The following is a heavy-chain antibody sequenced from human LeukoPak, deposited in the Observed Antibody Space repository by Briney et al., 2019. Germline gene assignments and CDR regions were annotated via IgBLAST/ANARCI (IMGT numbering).Heavy chain of an antibody. CDR2: IWFDGRNN. V-gene: IGHV3-33*01. D-gene: IGHD3-22*01. CDR1: GFMVNYYD. J-gene: IGHJ4*02. Sequence: PGGSLRLSCAASGFMVNYYDIHWVRQPPGKGLEWVAVIWFDGRNNDYADSVKGRFTISRDNSKNTLVLQMNSLRADDTAVYYCARGRGGYYDSSGYCFDSWGQGTLVTVSS. CDR3: ARGRGGYYDSSGYCFDS.